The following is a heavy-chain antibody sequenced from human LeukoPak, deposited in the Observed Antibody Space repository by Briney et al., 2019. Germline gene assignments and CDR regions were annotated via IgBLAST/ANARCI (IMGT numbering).Heavy chain of an antibody. CDR1: GGTFSSYA. V-gene: IGHV1-69*05. D-gene: IGHD4-17*01. CDR3: ARDYGDYDAFDI. J-gene: IGHJ3*02. CDR2: IIPIFGTA. Sequence: ASVKVSCKASGGTFSSYAISWVRQAPGQGLEWMGGIIPIFGTASYAQKFQGRVTITTDESTSTAYMELSSLRSEDTAVYYCARDYGDYDAFDIWGQGTMVTVSS.